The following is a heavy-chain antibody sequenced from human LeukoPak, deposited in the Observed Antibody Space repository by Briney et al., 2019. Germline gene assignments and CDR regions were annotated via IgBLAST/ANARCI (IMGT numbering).Heavy chain of an antibody. V-gene: IGHV3-30*04. J-gene: IGHJ4*02. Sequence: GGSLRLSCAASGFTFSTYAMHWARQAPGKGLQWVALISYDGSIKHYADSVKGRFTISRDNSKNTLYLQMNSLRAEDTAVYYCAKAAGRIVVASFDYWGQGTLVTVSS. CDR3: AKAAGRIVVASFDY. CDR1: GFTFSTYA. D-gene: IGHD3-22*01. CDR2: ISYDGSIK.